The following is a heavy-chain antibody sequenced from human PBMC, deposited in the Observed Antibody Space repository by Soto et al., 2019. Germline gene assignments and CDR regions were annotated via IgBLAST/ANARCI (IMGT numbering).Heavy chain of an antibody. CDR1: GGTFSSYA. Sequence: SVKVSCKASGGTFSSYAISWVRQAPGQGLEWMGGIIPIFGTANYAQKFQGRVTITADKSTSTAYMELSSLRSEDTAVYYCARDYYDSSGPITHYYYGMDVWGQGTTVTVSS. V-gene: IGHV1-69*06. CDR3: ARDYYDSSGPITHYYYGMDV. J-gene: IGHJ6*02. CDR2: IIPIFGTA. D-gene: IGHD3-22*01.